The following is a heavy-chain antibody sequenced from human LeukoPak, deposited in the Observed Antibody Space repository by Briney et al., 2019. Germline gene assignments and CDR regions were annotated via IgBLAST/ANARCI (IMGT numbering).Heavy chain of an antibody. J-gene: IGHJ6*03. Sequence: SETLSLTCAVYGGSFSGYYWSWIRQPPGKGLEWIGEINHSGSTNYNPSLKSRVTISVDTSKNQFSLKLSSVTAADTAVYNCARSMVRGLIPYYYYMDVWGKGTTVTVSS. CDR2: INHSGST. D-gene: IGHD3-10*01. V-gene: IGHV4-34*01. CDR1: GGSFSGYY. CDR3: ARSMVRGLIPYYYYMDV.